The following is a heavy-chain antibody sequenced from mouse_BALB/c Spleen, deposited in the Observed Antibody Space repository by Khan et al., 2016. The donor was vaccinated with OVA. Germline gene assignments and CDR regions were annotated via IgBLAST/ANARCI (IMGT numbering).Heavy chain of an antibody. CDR3: ARRNYFGYTFAY. CDR1: GYTFTDYY. V-gene: IGHV1-77*01. J-gene: IGHJ3*01. Sequence: QVQLMESGAELARPGASVKLSCKASGYTFTDYYINWVKQRTGQGLEWIGEISPGSGDTYYNEKFTGKATLTADKSSSTVYMQLSSLTAEASAVYFCARRNYFGYTFAYWGQGTLVTVSA. CDR2: ISPGSGDT. D-gene: IGHD1-2*01.